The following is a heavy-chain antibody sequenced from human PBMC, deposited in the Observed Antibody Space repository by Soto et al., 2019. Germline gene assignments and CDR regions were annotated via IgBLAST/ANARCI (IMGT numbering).Heavy chain of an antibody. V-gene: IGHV1-18*01. D-gene: IGHD2-15*01. J-gene: IGHJ6*02. CDR1: GYTFTSYG. CDR2: ISAYNGNT. Sequence: QVQLVQSGAEVKKPGASVKVSCKASGYTFTSYGISWVRQAPGQGLEWMGWISAYNGNTNYAQKLQGRVTMTTDTATSTADMELRSLRSDDTAVYYCARATLLGYCSGGSCYSDYYYGMDVWGQGTTVTVSS. CDR3: ARATLLGYCSGGSCYSDYYYGMDV.